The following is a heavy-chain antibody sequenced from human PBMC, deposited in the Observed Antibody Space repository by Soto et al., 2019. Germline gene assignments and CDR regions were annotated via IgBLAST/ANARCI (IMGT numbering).Heavy chain of an antibody. J-gene: IGHJ4*02. CDR2: ITGNGDTA. Sequence: GGSLRLSCAGPGFTFINTGMSWVRQAPGQGLEWVSAITGNGDTAYYADSVKGRFTISRDNSKSTLYLQMNSLRAEDTAVYYCAKIDGYFDYWGQGTLVTVSS. CDR3: AKIDGYFDY. D-gene: IGHD3-22*01. CDR1: GFTFINTG. V-gene: IGHV3-23*01.